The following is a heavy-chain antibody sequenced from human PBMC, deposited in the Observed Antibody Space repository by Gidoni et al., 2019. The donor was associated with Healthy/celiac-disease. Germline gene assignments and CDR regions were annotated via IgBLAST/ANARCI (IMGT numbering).Heavy chain of an antibody. CDR1: GGSISSSSYY. CDR2: IYYSGST. D-gene: IGHD3-3*01. V-gene: IGHV4-39*07. J-gene: IGHJ5*02. Sequence: QLQLQESGPGLVKPSETLSLTCTVSGGSISSSSYYWGWIRQPPGKGLEWIGSIYYSGSTYYNPSLKSRVTISVDTSKNQFSLKLSSVTAADTAVYYCARDWGDSIRFLEMLGWFDPWGQGTLVTVSS. CDR3: ARDWGDSIRFLEMLGWFDP.